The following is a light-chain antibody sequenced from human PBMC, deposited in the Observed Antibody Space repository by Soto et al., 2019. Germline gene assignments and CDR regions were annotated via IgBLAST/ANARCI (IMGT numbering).Light chain of an antibody. V-gene: IGKV3-15*01. CDR1: QSVSSD. J-gene: IGKJ4*01. Sequence: QSPATLSVSPGERATLSCRASQSVSSDLAWYEQKPGQAPRLLIYGASTRATGIPARFSGSGSGTEFTLTISSLQSEDFAVYYCQQYNNWPLTFGGGTKVDIK. CDR2: GAS. CDR3: QQYNNWPLT.